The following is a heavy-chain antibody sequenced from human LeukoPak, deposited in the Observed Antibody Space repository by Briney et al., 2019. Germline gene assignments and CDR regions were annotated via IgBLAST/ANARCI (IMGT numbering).Heavy chain of an antibody. CDR1: GGSISSSSNY. V-gene: IGHV4-39*01. CDR3: ASGSCSSTSCYLAFDY. D-gene: IGHD2-2*01. Sequence: PSETLSLTCTVSGGSISSSSNYWGWIRQPPGKGLEWIGSMYYSGNTYYNPSLKSRVTVSVDTSKNQFSLKLSSVTAADTAVYYCASGSCSSTSCYLAFDYWGQGTLVTVSS. J-gene: IGHJ4*02. CDR2: MYYSGNT.